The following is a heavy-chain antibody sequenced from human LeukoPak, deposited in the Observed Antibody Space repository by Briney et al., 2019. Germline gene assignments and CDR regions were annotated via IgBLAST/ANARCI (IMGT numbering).Heavy chain of an antibody. CDR2: ISYDGGNK. CDR3: AKDRAARYFDY. J-gene: IGHJ4*02. Sequence: PGGSLRLSCAASGFTFSSYGMHWVRQAPGKGLEWVAVISYDGGNKYYADSVKGRFTISRDNSKNTLYLQMNSLRAEDTAVYYCAKDRAARYFDYWGQGTLVTVSS. V-gene: IGHV3-30*18. CDR1: GFTFSSYG. D-gene: IGHD6-6*01.